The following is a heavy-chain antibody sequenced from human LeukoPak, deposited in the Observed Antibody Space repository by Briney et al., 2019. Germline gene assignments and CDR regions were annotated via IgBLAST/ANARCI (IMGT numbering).Heavy chain of an antibody. V-gene: IGHV3-23*01. Sequence: GGSLRLSCAASGFTFSSYAMSWVRQAPGKGLEWVSAIGGSSTFYADSVKGRFTISRDNSKSTLYLQMNSLRAEDTAIYYCAKRESGQDYGMDVWGQGTTVTVSS. CDR1: GFTFSSYA. J-gene: IGHJ6*02. CDR3: AKRESGQDYGMDV. D-gene: IGHD2-15*01. CDR2: IGGSST.